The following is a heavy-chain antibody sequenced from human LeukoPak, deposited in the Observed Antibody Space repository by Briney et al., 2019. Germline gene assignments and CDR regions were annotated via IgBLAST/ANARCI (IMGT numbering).Heavy chain of an antibody. D-gene: IGHD6-6*01. CDR1: GFTISSYS. V-gene: IGHV3-21*01. Sequence: PGGSLRLSCVVSGFTISSYSMNWARQAPGKGLEWVSSISENSKDIFYVDSVKGRFTISRDNAKNSLYLQMNSLRADDTAVYYCARELDEAFDIWGQGTMVTVSS. J-gene: IGHJ3*02. CDR2: ISENSKDI. CDR3: ARELDEAFDI.